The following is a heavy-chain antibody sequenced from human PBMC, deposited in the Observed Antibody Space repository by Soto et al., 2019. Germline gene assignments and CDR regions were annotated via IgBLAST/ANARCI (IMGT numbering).Heavy chain of an antibody. V-gene: IGHV4-34*01. D-gene: IGHD3-10*01. CDR1: GGPIINY. Sequence: SETLSLTCTVSGGPIINYWSWIRQPPGKGLEWIGEINHSGSNNYNPSLKSRVTISVDRSKSQFSLNLSSVTAADTAIYFCARVPVRKYYRAGSYQNYYFGMDVWGQGTTVTVSS. CDR2: INHSGSN. J-gene: IGHJ6*02. CDR3: ARVPVRKYYRAGSYQNYYFGMDV.